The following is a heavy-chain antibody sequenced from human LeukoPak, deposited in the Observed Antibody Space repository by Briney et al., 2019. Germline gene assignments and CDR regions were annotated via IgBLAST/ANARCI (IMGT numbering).Heavy chain of an antibody. D-gene: IGHD3-10*01. V-gene: IGHV3-23*01. Sequence: SGGSLRLSCAASGFAFSSFAMTWVRQAPGKGLEWVSTITSRDGSTHYADSVKGRFTISRENSKNTLYLQMNSLRAEDTAVYHCAKGRNSYDSGRCHSSNCYYGMDVWGQGTTVTVSS. CDR3: AKGRNSYDSGRCHSSNCYYGMDV. CDR2: ITSRDGST. CDR1: GFAFSSFA. J-gene: IGHJ6*02.